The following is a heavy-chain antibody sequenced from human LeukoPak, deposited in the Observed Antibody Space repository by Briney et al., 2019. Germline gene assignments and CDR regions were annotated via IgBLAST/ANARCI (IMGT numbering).Heavy chain of an antibody. D-gene: IGHD1-26*01. CDR2: TYYKSKWYN. Sequence: SETLSLTCALSGDSFSRNSAAWTWIRQSPSRGLEWLGRTYYKSKWYNDYAVSVKSRITINPDTSKNQFSLQLKSVTPEDTAVYYCARAPIVGATHIDYWGQGTLVTVSS. J-gene: IGHJ4*02. V-gene: IGHV6-1*01. CDR1: GDSFSRNSAA. CDR3: ARAPIVGATHIDY.